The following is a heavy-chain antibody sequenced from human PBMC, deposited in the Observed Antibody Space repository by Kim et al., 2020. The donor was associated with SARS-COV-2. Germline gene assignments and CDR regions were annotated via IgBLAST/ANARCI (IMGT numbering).Heavy chain of an antibody. CDR1: GYTFTSYG. Sequence: ASVKVSCKASGYTFTSYGISWVRQAPGQGLEWMGWISAYNGNTNYAQKLQGRVTMTTDTSTSTAYMELRSLRSDDTAVYYCAREGAPYCSSTSCYAANYYYYGMDVWGQGTTVTVSS. CDR3: AREGAPYCSSTSCYAANYYYYGMDV. CDR2: ISAYNGNT. V-gene: IGHV1-18*01. J-gene: IGHJ6*02. D-gene: IGHD2-2*01.